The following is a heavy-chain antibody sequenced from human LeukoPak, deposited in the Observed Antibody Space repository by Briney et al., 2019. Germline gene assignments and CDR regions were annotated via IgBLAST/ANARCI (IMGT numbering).Heavy chain of an antibody. CDR3: ASGNYYYYYMDV. V-gene: IGHV3-48*04. J-gene: IGHJ6*03. CDR2: ISSSGSTI. Sequence: PGGSLRLSCAASGFTFSTYAMSWVRQAPGKGLEWVSYISSSGSTIYYADSVKGRFTISRDNAKNSLYLQMNSLRAEDPAVYYCASGNYYYYYMDVWGKGTTVTVSS. CDR1: GFTFSTYA. D-gene: IGHD2-15*01.